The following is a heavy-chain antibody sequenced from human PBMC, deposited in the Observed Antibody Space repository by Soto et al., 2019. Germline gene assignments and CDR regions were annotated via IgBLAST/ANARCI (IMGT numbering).Heavy chain of an antibody. Sequence: GGSLRLSCAASGFLFNTYDMHWVRQAPGKGLEWVAVISYDGSNKYYADSVKGRLTISRDNSKKMLYLQMNSLRPEDTAVYYCAKGQHCSSTSCYFYYYGMDVWGQGTKVTVSS. V-gene: IGHV3-30*18. CDR1: GFLFNTYD. CDR3: AKGQHCSSTSCYFYYYGMDV. J-gene: IGHJ6*02. CDR2: ISYDGSNK. D-gene: IGHD2-2*01.